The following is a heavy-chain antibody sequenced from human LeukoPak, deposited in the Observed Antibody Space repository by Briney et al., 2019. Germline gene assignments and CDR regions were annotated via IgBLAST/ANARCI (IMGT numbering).Heavy chain of an antibody. CDR2: ISAYNGNT. V-gene: IGHV1-18*01. CDR1: GYTFTSYG. Sequence: ASVKVSCKASGYTFTSYGISWVRQAPGQGLEWMGWISAYNGNTNYAQKLQGRVTMTTDTSTSTAYMELRSLRSDDTAVYYCARVRRRYYYDSSGYYEPDYWGQGTLVTVSS. J-gene: IGHJ4*02. CDR3: ARVRRRYYYDSSGYYEPDY. D-gene: IGHD3-22*01.